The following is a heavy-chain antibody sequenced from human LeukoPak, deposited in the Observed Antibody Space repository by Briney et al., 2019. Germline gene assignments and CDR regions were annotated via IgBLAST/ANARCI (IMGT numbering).Heavy chain of an antibody. CDR2: IYTSGST. Sequence: SPETLSLTCTVSGGSINIYYWSWIRQSAGKGLEWIGRIYTSGSTNYYPSLKSRVTMSVDTSKHQFSLKLSSVTAADTAVYYCARDVVTTTGDYFDYWGQETLVTVSS. CDR1: GGSINIYY. V-gene: IGHV4-4*07. D-gene: IGHD2-2*01. CDR3: ARDVVTTTGDYFDY. J-gene: IGHJ4*02.